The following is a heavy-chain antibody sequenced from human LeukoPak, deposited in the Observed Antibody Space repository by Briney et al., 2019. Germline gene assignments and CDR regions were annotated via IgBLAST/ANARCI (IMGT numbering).Heavy chain of an antibody. CDR1: GGSISSYY. CDR3: ASHLGYCSGGSCINWFDP. CDR2: IYYSGST. D-gene: IGHD2-15*01. V-gene: IGHV4-59*01. J-gene: IGHJ5*02. Sequence: PSETLSLTCTVSGGSISSYYWSWIRQPPGKGLEWIGYIYYSGSTNYNPSLKSRVTISVDTSKNQFSLKLSSVTAADTAVYYCASHLGYCSGGSCINWFDPWGQGTLVTVSS.